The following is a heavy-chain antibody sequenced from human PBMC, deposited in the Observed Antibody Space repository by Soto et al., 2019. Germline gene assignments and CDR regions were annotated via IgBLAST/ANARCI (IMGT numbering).Heavy chain of an antibody. V-gene: IGHV3-23*01. Sequence: GGSLRLSCAASGFTFSRYAMSWVRQAPGKGLEWVAAIGGTDGKTYYADSVKGRFTISRGNSENTLYLQMSRLRAEDTAVYFCAKGMFSSSPAAAGSFDYWGQGALVTVSS. CDR3: AKGMFSSSPAAAGSFDY. CDR2: IGGTDGKT. D-gene: IGHD3-10*01. CDR1: GFTFSRYA. J-gene: IGHJ4*02.